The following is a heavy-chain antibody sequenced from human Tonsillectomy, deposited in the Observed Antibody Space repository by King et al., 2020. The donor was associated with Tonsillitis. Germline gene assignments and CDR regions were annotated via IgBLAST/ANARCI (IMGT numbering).Heavy chain of an antibody. CDR2: NSSSSTDI. CDR3: ARGDYYDTSGFADY. J-gene: IGHJ4*02. Sequence: VQLVESGGGLVKPRGSLRLSCAASGFTFSNYSMNWVRQAPGKGLEWVSSNSSSSTDIYYADSVKGRFTISRDNAKNSLYLQMNSLRAEDTSVYYCARGDYYDTSGFADYWGQGTLVTVSS. CDR1: GFTFSNYS. D-gene: IGHD3-22*01. V-gene: IGHV3-21*01.